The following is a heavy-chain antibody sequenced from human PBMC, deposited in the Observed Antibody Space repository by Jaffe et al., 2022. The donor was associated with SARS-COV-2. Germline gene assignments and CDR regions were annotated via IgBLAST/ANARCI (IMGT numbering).Heavy chain of an antibody. CDR2: ISSSGSTI. J-gene: IGHJ3*02. CDR1: GFTFSDYY. Sequence: QVQLVESGGGLVKPGGSLRLSCAASGFTFSDYYMSWIRQAPGKGLEWVSYISSSGSTIYYADSVKGRFTISRDNAKNSLYLQMNSLRAEDTAVYYCARDPPLYSGYDYELKPNAFDIWGQGTMVTVSS. D-gene: IGHD5-12*01. CDR3: ARDPPLYSGYDYELKPNAFDI. V-gene: IGHV3-11*01.